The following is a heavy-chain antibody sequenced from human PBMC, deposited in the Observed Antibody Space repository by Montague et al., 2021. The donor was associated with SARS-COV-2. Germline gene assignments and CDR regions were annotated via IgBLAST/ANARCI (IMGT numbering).Heavy chain of an antibody. J-gene: IGHJ5*02. Sequence: SETLSLTCTVFGYSISSGYFWAWLRQPPGKGLEWIGGIYHAGYIHYNPSLKSRVSISIDTSRNQISLRVTDVAAADTAVYYCARAPCVGDCNSLAIWFDPWGQGTLVSVSS. D-gene: IGHD2-21*02. CDR2: IYHAGYI. V-gene: IGHV4-38-2*02. CDR1: GYSISSGYF. CDR3: ARAPCVGDCNSLAIWFDP.